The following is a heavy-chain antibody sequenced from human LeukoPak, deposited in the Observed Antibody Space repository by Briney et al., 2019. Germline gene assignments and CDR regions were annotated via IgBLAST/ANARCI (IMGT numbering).Heavy chain of an antibody. Sequence: GGSLRLSCAASGFTFSSYEMNWVRQAPGKGLEWVANIKQDGSEKYYVDSVKGRFTISRDNAKNSLYLQMNSLRAEDTAVYYCARLGSSSWTFDYWGQGTLVTVSS. V-gene: IGHV3-7*03. D-gene: IGHD6-13*01. CDR3: ARLGSSSWTFDY. CDR2: IKQDGSEK. CDR1: GFTFSSYE. J-gene: IGHJ4*02.